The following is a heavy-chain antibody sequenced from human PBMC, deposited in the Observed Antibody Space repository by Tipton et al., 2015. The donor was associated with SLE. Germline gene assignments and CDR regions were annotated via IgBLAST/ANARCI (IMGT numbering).Heavy chain of an antibody. CDR3: ARQYSGSYYLDY. D-gene: IGHD1-26*01. CDR2: IYTSGGT. J-gene: IGHJ4*02. Sequence: TLSLTCTVSGGSISSSSYYWGLIRQPAGKGLEWIGRIYTSGGTNYNPSLKSRVTMSVDTSKNQFSLKLSSVTAADTAVYYCARQYSGSYYLDYWGQGTLVTVSS. V-gene: IGHV4-61*02. CDR1: GGSISSSSYY.